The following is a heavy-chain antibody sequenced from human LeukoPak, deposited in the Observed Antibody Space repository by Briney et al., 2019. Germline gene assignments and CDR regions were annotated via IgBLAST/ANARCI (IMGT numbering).Heavy chain of an antibody. J-gene: IGHJ4*02. Sequence: SCKASGGTFSSYAMHWVRQAPGKGLEYVSAISSNGGSTYYANSVEGRFTISRDNSKNTLYLQMGSLRAEDMAVYYCARGVVITTFFDYWGQGTLVTVSS. CDR2: ISSNGGST. CDR1: GGTFSSYA. D-gene: IGHD3-22*01. CDR3: ARGVVITTFFDY. V-gene: IGHV3-64*01.